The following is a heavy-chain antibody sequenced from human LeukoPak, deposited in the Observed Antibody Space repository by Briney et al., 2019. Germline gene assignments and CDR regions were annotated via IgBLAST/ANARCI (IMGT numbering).Heavy chain of an antibody. CDR2: IIPIFGTP. V-gene: IGHV1-69*06. CDR1: GGTFNDYA. Sequence: PKASVKVSCKASGGTFNDYAITWVRQAPGQGLEWMGGIIPIFGTPNYAQKFQGRVTITADKFTTTAHMELSSLRSDDTAVYFCARTYCSSTTCPWYFDLWGRGTLVTVSS. D-gene: IGHD2-2*01. CDR3: ARTYCSSTTCPWYFDL. J-gene: IGHJ2*01.